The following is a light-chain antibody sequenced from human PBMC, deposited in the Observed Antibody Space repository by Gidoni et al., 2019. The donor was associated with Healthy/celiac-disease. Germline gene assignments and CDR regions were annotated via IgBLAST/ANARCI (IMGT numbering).Light chain of an antibody. V-gene: IGLV2-14*01. CDR1: SSDFGGYNY. CDR3: SSYTSSSTGCYV. J-gene: IGLJ1*01. Sequence: QSALTQPASLSGSPVQSLTLSCTGTSSDFGGYNYVSWYQQHPGKAPKLMIYDASNRPSGVSNRFSGSKSGNTASLTISGLQAEDEADYYCSSYTSSSTGCYVFGTGTKVTVL. CDR2: DAS.